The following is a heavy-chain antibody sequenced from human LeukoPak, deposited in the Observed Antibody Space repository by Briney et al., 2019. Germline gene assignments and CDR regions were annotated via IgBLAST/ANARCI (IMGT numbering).Heavy chain of an antibody. CDR3: ARGKTYKAYSSSWYPFFDY. V-gene: IGHV4-34*01. D-gene: IGHD6-13*01. J-gene: IGHJ4*02. CDR1: GGSISSYY. CDR2: INHSGST. Sequence: TSETLSLTCTVSGGSISSYYWSWIRQPPGKGLEWIGEINHSGSTNYNPSLKSRVTISVDTSKNQFSLKLSSVTAADTAVYYCARGKTYKAYSSSWYPFFDYWGQGTLVTVSS.